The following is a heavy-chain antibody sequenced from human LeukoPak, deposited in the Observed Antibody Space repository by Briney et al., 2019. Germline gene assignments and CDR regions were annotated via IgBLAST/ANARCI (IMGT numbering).Heavy chain of an antibody. V-gene: IGHV4-59*01. J-gene: IGHJ5*02. Sequence: SETLSLTCTVSGGSIINYYWTWIRQPPGKGLEWIGSIYHNGGTNYSPSLESRVTMSVDTSKNQFFLKMTSVTAADTAVYYCAKVVSGWFDPWGQGTLVTVSS. CDR3: AKVVSGWFDP. CDR2: IYHNGGT. D-gene: IGHD6-19*01. CDR1: GGSIINYY.